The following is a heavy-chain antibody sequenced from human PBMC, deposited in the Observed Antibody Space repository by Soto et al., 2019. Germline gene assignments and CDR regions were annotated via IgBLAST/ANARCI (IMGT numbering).Heavy chain of an antibody. V-gene: IGHV4-34*01. J-gene: IGHJ4*02. Sequence: QVQLQQWGAGLLKASETLSLTCAVYGGSFSGYYWSWIRQPPGKGLGWIGEINHSGSTNYNPSLKSRVTISVDTSKNQFSLKLSSVTAADTAVYYCARGLRRTIVAGRGYYFDYWGQGTLVTVSS. CDR2: INHSGST. CDR1: GGSFSGYY. CDR3: ARGLRRTIVAGRGYYFDY. D-gene: IGHD6-19*01.